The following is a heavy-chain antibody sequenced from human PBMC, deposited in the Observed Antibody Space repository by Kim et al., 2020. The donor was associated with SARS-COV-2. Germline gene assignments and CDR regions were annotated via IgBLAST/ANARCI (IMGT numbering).Heavy chain of an antibody. CDR2: ISSSSSYI. CDR1: GFTFSSYS. V-gene: IGHV3-21*01. Sequence: GGSLRLSCAASGFTFSSYSMNWVRQAPGKGLEWVSSISSSSSYIYYADSVKGRFTISRDNAKNSLYLQMNSLRAEDTAVYYCARDRGYDILTGYFYYFDYWGQGTLVTVSS. J-gene: IGHJ4*02. CDR3: ARDRGYDILTGYFYYFDY. D-gene: IGHD3-9*01.